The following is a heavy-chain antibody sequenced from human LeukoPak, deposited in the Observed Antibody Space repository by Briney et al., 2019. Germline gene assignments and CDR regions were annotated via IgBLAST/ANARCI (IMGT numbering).Heavy chain of an antibody. J-gene: IGHJ4*02. CDR3: ARAPEWVRSSWPYYFDY. Sequence: GGSLRLSCAASGFPFSSYEMNWVRQAPGKGLEWVSYISCSGSTIYYADSVKGRFTISRDNAKNSLYLQMNSLRAEDTAVYYCARAPEWVRSSWPYYFDYWGQGTLVTVSS. D-gene: IGHD6-13*01. CDR2: ISCSGSTI. V-gene: IGHV3-48*03. CDR1: GFPFSSYE.